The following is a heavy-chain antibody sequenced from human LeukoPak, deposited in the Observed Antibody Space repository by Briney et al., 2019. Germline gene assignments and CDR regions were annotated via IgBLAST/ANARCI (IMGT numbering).Heavy chain of an antibody. J-gene: IGHJ4*02. Sequence: ASVKVSSKASGYTFSDYYIHWVRQAPGQGLEWMGWIDPKNGGTKSAQKFQGRVTMTRDTSIRTAYMELGRLRSDDTAEYYCARGRLSGSGSYWGQGALVIVSS. CDR3: ARGRLSGSGSY. CDR1: GYTFSDYY. V-gene: IGHV1-2*02. D-gene: IGHD1-26*01. CDR2: IDPKNGGT.